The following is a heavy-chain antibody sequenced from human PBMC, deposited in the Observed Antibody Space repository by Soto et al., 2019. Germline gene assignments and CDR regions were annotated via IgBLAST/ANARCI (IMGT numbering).Heavy chain of an antibody. CDR2: IYASGNV. Sequence: EVQLVESGGGLVQPGRSLRLSCAASGFSLRDSAMHWVRQVQGGGLEWVSGIYASGNVVYADSVMGRFTISRDVAKRSLYLQTNSLTTEDTASYYCVKDILAGGADVWGQGTTVTVSS. V-gene: IGHV3-9*01. J-gene: IGHJ6*02. CDR1: GFSLRDSA. CDR3: VKDILAGGADV. D-gene: IGHD3-10*01.